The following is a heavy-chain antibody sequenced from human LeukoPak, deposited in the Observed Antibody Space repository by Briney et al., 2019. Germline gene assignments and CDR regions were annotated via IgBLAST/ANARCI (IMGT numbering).Heavy chain of an antibody. CDR2: IYYSGST. Sequence: SETLSLTCTVSGGSISSYYWSWIRQPPGKGLEWIGYIYYSGSTNYNPSLKSRVTISVDTSKNQFSLKLSSVTAADTAVYYCARAGFRRGGITIFGVVIAHYYMDVWGKGTTVTVSS. V-gene: IGHV4-59*01. CDR1: GGSISSYY. CDR3: ARAGFRRGGITIFGVVIAHYYMDV. J-gene: IGHJ6*03. D-gene: IGHD3-3*01.